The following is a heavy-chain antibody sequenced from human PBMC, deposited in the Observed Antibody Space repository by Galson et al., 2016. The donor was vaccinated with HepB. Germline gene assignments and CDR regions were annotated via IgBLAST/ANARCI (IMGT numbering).Heavy chain of an antibody. D-gene: IGHD3-16*01. CDR1: IHFD. CDR2: MNPVSGNT. CDR3: VRGDRGP. J-gene: IGHJ3*01. V-gene: IGHV1-8*01. Sequence: SVKVSCKASIHFDINWVRQATGQGLEWLGWMNPVSGNTGLAQKFRDRVILTRDSSTITAYMELSNLRSDDTAIYYCVRGDRGPWGQGAMVTVSA.